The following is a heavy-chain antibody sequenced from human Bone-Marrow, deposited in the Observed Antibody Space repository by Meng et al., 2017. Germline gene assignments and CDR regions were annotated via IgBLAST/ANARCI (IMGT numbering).Heavy chain of an antibody. D-gene: IGHD3-22*01. J-gene: IGHJ4*02. CDR3: ARDPHYYDSSGYFPFDY. Sequence: QVQLVQSGAEVKKPVASVKVSCKASGYTFTSYGISWVRQAPGQGLEWMGWISAYNGNTNYAQKLQGRVTMTTDTSTSTAYMELRSLRSDDTAVYYCARDPHYYDSSGYFPFDYWGQGTLVTASS. CDR1: GYTFTSYG. V-gene: IGHV1-18*01. CDR2: ISAYNGNT.